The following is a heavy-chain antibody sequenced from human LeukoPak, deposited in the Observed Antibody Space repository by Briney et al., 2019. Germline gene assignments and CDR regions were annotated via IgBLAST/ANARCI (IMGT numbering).Heavy chain of an antibody. V-gene: IGHV4-34*01. Sequence: PSETLSLTCAGYGGSFSGYYWSWIRQPPGKGLEWIGEINHSGSTNYNPSLKSRVTISVDTSKNQFSLKLSSVTAADTAVYYCARGIWYYYDSSGYYYFDYWGQGTLVTVSS. CDR3: ARGIWYYYDSSGYYYFDY. CDR1: GGSFSGYY. J-gene: IGHJ4*02. CDR2: INHSGST. D-gene: IGHD3-22*01.